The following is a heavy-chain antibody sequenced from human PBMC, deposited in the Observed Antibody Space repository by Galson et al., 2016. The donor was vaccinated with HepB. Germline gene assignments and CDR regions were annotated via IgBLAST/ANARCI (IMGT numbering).Heavy chain of an antibody. CDR3: ARSGAEVTTHFDY. CDR1: GYTFTIFG. D-gene: IGHD4-17*01. J-gene: IGHJ4*02. Sequence: SVKVSCKASGYTFTIFGISWVRQAPGQGLEWMGWISASNGNTNYAQKFQGRVTMTTDTSTSTAYMELRSLLSDDTAVYYCARSGAEVTTHFDYWGQGTLVTGSS. CDR2: ISASNGNT. V-gene: IGHV1-18*01.